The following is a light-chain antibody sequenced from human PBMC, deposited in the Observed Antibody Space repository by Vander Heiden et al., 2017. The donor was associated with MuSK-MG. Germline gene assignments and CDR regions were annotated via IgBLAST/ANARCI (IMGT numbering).Light chain of an antibody. Sequence: QSALTQPASVSGSPGQSITISCTGTSSDIDGYKYVSWYQQHPGKAPKVMIYDVSNRPSGISNRFSGSKSGNTASLTISGLQAEDEADYYGSSSAHSSTLAWVFGGGTKLTVL. CDR3: SSSAHSSTLAWV. J-gene: IGLJ3*02. V-gene: IGLV2-14*01. CDR2: DVS. CDR1: SSDIDGYKY.